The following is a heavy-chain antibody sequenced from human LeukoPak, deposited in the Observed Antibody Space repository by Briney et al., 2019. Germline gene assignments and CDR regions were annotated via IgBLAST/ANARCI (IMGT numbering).Heavy chain of an antibody. CDR1: GYTFISYG. D-gene: IGHD2-2*01. CDR3: VRVYCTGTSCHLDY. J-gene: IGHJ4*02. Sequence: ASVKVSCKASGYTFISYGLSWVRQAPGQGLEWMGWISAYNGNTNYAQRFQDRVTMTTDTSTSTAYMELRSLRSDDTAVYYCVRVYCTGTSCHLDYWGQGTLVTVSS. CDR2: ISAYNGNT. V-gene: IGHV1-18*01.